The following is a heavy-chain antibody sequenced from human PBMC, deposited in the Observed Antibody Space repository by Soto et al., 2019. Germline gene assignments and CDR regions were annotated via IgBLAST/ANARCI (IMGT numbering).Heavy chain of an antibody. CDR2: IAYDGRNK. CDR1: GCTFSSYA. D-gene: IGHD1-1*01. J-gene: IGHJ4*02. V-gene: IGHV3-30*04. Sequence: GSLRLSCAASGCTFSSYAMHWVRQAPGKGLEWVAVIAYDGRNKYYADSVKGRFTISRDNSKNTLYLQMNSLRIEDTAVYYCARELERVFDYWGQGTLVTVSS. CDR3: ARELERVFDY.